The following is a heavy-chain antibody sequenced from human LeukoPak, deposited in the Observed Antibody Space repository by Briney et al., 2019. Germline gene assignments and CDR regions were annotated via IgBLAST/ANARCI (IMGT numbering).Heavy chain of an antibody. V-gene: IGHV3-49*04. Sequence: SGGSLRLSCTASGFTFGDYAMSWVRQAPGKGLEWVGFIRSKAYGGTIEYAASVEGRLTISRDDSKSIAYLQMNSLETEDTAVYYCTRSYICYDRFDCWGQGTLVTVSS. J-gene: IGHJ4*02. CDR3: TRSYICYDRFDC. D-gene: IGHD5-12*01. CDR1: GFTFGDYA. CDR2: IRSKAYGGTI.